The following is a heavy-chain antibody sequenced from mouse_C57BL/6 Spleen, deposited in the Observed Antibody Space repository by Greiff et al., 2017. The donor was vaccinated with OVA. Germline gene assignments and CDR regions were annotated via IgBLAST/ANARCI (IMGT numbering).Heavy chain of an antibody. D-gene: IGHD2-10*01. CDR2: IYPGGGYT. Sequence: VQLQQSGAELVRPGTSVKMSCKASGYTFTNYWIGWAKQRPGHGLEWIGDIYPGGGYTNYNEKFKGKATLTADKSSSTAYMQLSSLTSEDSAIYYCARSGLLVFDYWGQGTTLTVSS. J-gene: IGHJ2*01. CDR3: ARSGLLVFDY. V-gene: IGHV1-63*01. CDR1: GYTFTNYW.